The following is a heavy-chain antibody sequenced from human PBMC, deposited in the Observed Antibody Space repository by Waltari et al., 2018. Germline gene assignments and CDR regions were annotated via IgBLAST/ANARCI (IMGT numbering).Heavy chain of an antibody. CDR1: GVSISSSSNY. CDR2: IYYSGST. V-gene: IGHV4-39*07. CDR3: ARVSMVQGNAFDI. D-gene: IGHD3-10*01. Sequence: QLQLQESGPGLVKPSETLSLTCTFSGVSISSSSNYWGWIRQPPGKGLEWIGSIYYSGSTYTNPSLKSRGTTSVDTSKNQFSLKLSSVTAADTAVYYCARVSMVQGNAFDIWGQGTMVTVSS. J-gene: IGHJ3*02.